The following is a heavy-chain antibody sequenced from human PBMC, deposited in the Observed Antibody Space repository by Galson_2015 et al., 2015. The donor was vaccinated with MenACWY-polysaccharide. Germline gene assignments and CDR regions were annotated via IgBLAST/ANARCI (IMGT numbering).Heavy chain of an antibody. Sequence: SLRLSCAASGFTFSSYGMHWVRQAPGKGLEWVAFIRYDGSNKYYADSVKGRFTISRDNSKNSLYLQMNSLRTEDTALYYCAKGSAGDYRVYYYGMDVWGQGTTVTVSS. D-gene: IGHD4-17*01. V-gene: IGHV3-30*02. CDR3: AKGSAGDYRVYYYGMDV. CDR2: IRYDGSNK. J-gene: IGHJ6*02. CDR1: GFTFSSYG.